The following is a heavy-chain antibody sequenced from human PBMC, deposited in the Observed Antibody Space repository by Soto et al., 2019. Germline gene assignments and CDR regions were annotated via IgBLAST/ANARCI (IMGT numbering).Heavy chain of an antibody. CDR1: GFSLSTSGVG. D-gene: IGHD2-2*01. J-gene: IGHJ5*02. V-gene: IGHV2-5*02. Sequence: QITLKESGPTLVKPTQTLTLTCAFSGFSLSTSGVGVGWIRQPPGKALEWLALIYWDDDKRYSPSLKSRLTITKDTSKHQVVLTMTNMDPVDKATYYCARYCSSTSCPSYWFDPWGQGTLVTVSS. CDR3: ARYCSSTSCPSYWFDP. CDR2: IYWDDDK.